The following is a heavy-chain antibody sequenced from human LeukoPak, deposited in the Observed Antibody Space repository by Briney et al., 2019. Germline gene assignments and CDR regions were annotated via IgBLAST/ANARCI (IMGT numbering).Heavy chain of an antibody. Sequence: GGTLRLSCAASGFTFSSYEMNWVRQAPGKGREWVSYISSSGSTTHYADSVKDRFTISRDNAKKSLYLQMNSLRAEDTAVYYCARDNYDSSGYYFDWGQGTLVTVSS. J-gene: IGHJ4*02. CDR2: ISSSGSTT. V-gene: IGHV3-48*03. CDR1: GFTFSSYE. CDR3: ARDNYDSSGYYFD. D-gene: IGHD3-22*01.